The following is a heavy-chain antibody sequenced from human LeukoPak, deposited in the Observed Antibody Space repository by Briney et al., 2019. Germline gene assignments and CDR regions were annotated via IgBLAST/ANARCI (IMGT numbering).Heavy chain of an antibody. CDR1: GYSITSSW. J-gene: IGHJ4*02. V-gene: IGHV5-51*01. Sequence: GESLKISCKASGYSITSSWIVWVRQLPGKGLEWMGIIFPADSDTRYSPSFQGQVSISADKSISTAYLQWSSLKASDTAIYYCATEGPSDYWCQGTLVTVSS. CDR3: ATEGPSDY. CDR2: IFPADSDT. D-gene: IGHD4-11*01.